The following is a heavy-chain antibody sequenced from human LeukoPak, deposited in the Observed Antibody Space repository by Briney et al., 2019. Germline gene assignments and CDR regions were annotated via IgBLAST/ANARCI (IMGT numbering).Heavy chain of an antibody. D-gene: IGHD2-15*01. V-gene: IGHV1-69*05. CDR1: GGTFSSYA. CDR3: ARDGPLGYCSGGSCYSGY. CDR2: IIPIFGTA. J-gene: IGHJ4*02. Sequence: SVKVSCKASGGTFSSYAISWVRQAPGQGLEWMGRIIPIFGTANYAQKFQGRVTITTDESTSTAYMELSSLRSGDTAVYYCARDGPLGYCSGGSCYSGYWGQGTLVTVSS.